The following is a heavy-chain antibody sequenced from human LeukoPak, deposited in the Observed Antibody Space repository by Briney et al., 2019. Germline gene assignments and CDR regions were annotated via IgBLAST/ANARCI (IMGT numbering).Heavy chain of an antibody. V-gene: IGHV3-30*02. J-gene: IGHJ4*02. CDR2: IRYDGSNN. D-gene: IGHD3-10*01. CDR1: GFTVSGYS. CDR3: VLLWYGELSTINN. Sequence: GGSLRLSCAASGFTVSGYSMSGGRPGPGKGLGWGAFIRYDGSNNYYADSVRGRFTIPRDNSKNTLYLQINTLRAEDTAVYYCVLLWYGELSTINNWGQETLLTASS.